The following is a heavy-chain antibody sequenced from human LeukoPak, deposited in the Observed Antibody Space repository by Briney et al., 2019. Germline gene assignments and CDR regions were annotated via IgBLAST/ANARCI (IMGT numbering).Heavy chain of an antibody. J-gene: IGHJ6*03. D-gene: IGHD5-12*01. CDR3: ARGGGHSAYNYYYMDV. CDR1: GGSFSGYY. CDR2: INHSGST. Sequence: SEPLSLTCTVSGGSFSGYYWSWIRQPPGKGLEWIGEINHSGSTYYNPSLQTRVIISVDTSKNQFSLRLSSVIAADTAVYYCARGGGHSAYNYYYMDVWGKGTTVTVSS. V-gene: IGHV4-34*01.